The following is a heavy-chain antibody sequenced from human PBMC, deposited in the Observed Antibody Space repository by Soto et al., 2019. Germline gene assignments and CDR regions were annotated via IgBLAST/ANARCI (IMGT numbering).Heavy chain of an antibody. V-gene: IGHV4-4*07. J-gene: IGHJ5*01. CDR1: GGSISNYY. CDR2: IDTGGST. D-gene: IGHD7-27*01. CDR3: ARGRYCLTGRCFPNWFDS. Sequence: SETLSLTCTVSGGSISNYYCNWIRQPAGKGLEWIGRIDTGGSTYYNPSFESRVAISVDTSKSQFSLNVTSVTAADTAVYFCARGRYCLTGRCFPNWFDSWGQGALVTVSS.